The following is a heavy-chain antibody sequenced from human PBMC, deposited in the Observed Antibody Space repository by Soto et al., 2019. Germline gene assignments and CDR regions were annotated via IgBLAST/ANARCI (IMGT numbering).Heavy chain of an antibody. J-gene: IGHJ4*02. Sequence: PGGSLRLSCAASGFSFSDYFMSWIRQAPGRGLEWVSYISGSVTTISYADSVKGRFTISRDNAKNLLYLQMSSLRTEDTAVYYCVTEPHGFDYWGQGTQVTVSS. CDR3: VTEPHGFDY. CDR2: ISGSVTTI. V-gene: IGHV3-11*01. CDR1: GFSFSDYF.